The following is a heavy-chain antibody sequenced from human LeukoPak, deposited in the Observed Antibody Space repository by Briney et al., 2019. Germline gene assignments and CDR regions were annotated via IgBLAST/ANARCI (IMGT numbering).Heavy chain of an antibody. Sequence: ASVKVSCKASGYTFTSYDINWVRQATGQGLEWMGWMNPNSGNTGYAQKFQGRVTITRNTSISTAYMELSSLRSEDTAVYYCARRRFGSTSCYKAFWFDPWGQGTLVTVSS. CDR3: ARRRFGSTSCYKAFWFDP. J-gene: IGHJ5*02. D-gene: IGHD2-2*02. V-gene: IGHV1-8*03. CDR1: GYTFTSYD. CDR2: MNPNSGNT.